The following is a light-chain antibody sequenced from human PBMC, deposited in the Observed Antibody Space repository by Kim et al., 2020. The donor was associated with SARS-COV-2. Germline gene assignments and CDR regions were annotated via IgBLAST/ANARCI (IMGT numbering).Light chain of an antibody. CDR2: DAA. V-gene: IGKV1-13*02. CDR3: QQFNSYPLYT. Sequence: CVGERVTSTCRARQGIRSALDWYQQKTGKATKLLIYDAASLESGVPSRFSGSGSGTDFTLTISSLQPEDFATYYCQQFNSYPLYTFGQRTKLEI. CDR1: QGIRSA. J-gene: IGKJ2*01.